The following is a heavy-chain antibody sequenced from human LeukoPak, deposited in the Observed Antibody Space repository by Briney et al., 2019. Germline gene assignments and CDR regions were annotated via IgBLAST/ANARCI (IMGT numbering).Heavy chain of an antibody. CDR2: INTNTGNP. D-gene: IGHD6-6*01. J-gene: IGHJ6*03. Sequence: GASVKVSCKASGYTFTSYAMNWVRQAPGQGLEWMGWINTNTGNPTYAQGFTGRFVFSLDTSVSTAYLQISSLKAEDTAVYYCATVWYSSSFYYYYYYMDVWGKGTTVTVSS. CDR1: GYTFTSYA. CDR3: ATVWYSSSFYYYYYYMDV. V-gene: IGHV7-4-1*02.